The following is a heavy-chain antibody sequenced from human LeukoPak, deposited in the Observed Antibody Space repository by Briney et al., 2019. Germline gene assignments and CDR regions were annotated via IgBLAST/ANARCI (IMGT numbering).Heavy chain of an antibody. CDR1: GGSISSYY. V-gene: IGHV4-4*07. CDR2: IYTSGST. D-gene: IGHD3-16*01. Sequence: SETLSLTCTVSGGSISSYYWSWIRQPAGKGLGWIGRIYTSGSTNYNPSLKSRVTMSLDTSKNQFFLKLSSVTAADTAVYFCATGGGPFDYWGQGILVTVSS. J-gene: IGHJ4*02. CDR3: ATGGGPFDY.